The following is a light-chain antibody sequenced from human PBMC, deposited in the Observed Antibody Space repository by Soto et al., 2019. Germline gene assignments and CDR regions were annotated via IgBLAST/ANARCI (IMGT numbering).Light chain of an antibody. CDR1: QGINSA. Sequence: AIQLTQSPSSLSASVGDRVSITCRASQGINSAFAWYQQKPGKAPNLLIYDASILESGVPSSFSGSGSGTDFTLTISSLQPEDFASYYCQQFNSYPLTFGGGTKVEIK. CDR2: DAS. CDR3: QQFNSYPLT. J-gene: IGKJ4*01. V-gene: IGKV1-13*02.